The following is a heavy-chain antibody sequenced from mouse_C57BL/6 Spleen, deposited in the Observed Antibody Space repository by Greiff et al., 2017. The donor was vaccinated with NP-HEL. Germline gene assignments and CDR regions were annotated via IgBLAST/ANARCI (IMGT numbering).Heavy chain of an antibody. J-gene: IGHJ3*01. Sequence: EVQLQQSGPELVKPGASVKISCKASGYTFTDYYMNWVKQSHGKSLEWIGDINPNNGGTSYNQKFRGKATLTVDKSSSTAYMELRSLTSEDSAVYYCARSELYYGSSLFAYWGQGTLVTVSA. D-gene: IGHD1-1*01. CDR1: GYTFTDYY. V-gene: IGHV1-26*01. CDR3: ARSELYYGSSLFAY. CDR2: INPNNGGT.